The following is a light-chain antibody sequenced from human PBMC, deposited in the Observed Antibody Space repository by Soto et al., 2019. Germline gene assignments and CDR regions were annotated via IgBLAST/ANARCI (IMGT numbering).Light chain of an antibody. CDR2: GVS. CDR1: QSVSSDY. V-gene: IGKV3-20*01. CDR3: QQYGNSPVT. J-gene: IGKJ2*01. Sequence: IVLTQSQGTLSLSPGERATLFCRASQSVSSDYLGWYQQKPGQAPRLLIYGVSSRATGIPDRFSGSGSETDFTLTISRLEPEDFAVYYCQQYGNSPVTFGQGTKLEI.